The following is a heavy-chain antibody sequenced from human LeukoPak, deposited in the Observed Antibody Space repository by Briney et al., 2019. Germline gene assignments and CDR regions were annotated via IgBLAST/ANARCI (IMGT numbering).Heavy chain of an antibody. D-gene: IGHD5-12*01. J-gene: IGHJ4*02. Sequence: QPGGSLRLSCAASGFTFSRYEMNWVRQAPGKGLEWVSYISSSGSSIYYADSVKGRFTISRDNSKNTLYLQMNSLRAEDTAVYYCARSGYSGYDFKTFDYWGQGTLVTVSS. V-gene: IGHV3-48*03. CDR3: ARSGYSGYDFKTFDY. CDR1: GFTFSRYE. CDR2: ISSSGSSI.